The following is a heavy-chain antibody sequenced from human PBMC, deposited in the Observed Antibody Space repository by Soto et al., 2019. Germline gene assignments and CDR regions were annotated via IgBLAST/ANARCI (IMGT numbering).Heavy chain of an antibody. Sequence: QVQLQESGPGLVKPSQTLSLTCTVSGGSISSGDYYWSWIRQPPWKGLEWIGYIYYSGSTYYNPSIKGRVTISVDTSKNQFSLKLSYVTAAATAVYYCARADLGSSSDYWGQGTLVTVSS. J-gene: IGHJ4*02. CDR1: GGSISSGDYY. V-gene: IGHV4-30-4*01. D-gene: IGHD6-13*01. CDR3: ARADLGSSSDY. CDR2: IYYSGST.